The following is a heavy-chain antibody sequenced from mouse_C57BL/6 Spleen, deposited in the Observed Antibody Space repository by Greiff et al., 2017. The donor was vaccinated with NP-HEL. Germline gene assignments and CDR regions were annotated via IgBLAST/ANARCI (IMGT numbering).Heavy chain of an antibody. V-gene: IGHV1-50*01. CDR1: GYTFTSYW. Sequence: VQLQQPGAELVKPGASVKLSCKASGYTFTSYWMQWVKQRPGQGLEWIGEIDPSDSYTNYNQKFKGKATLTVDTSSSTAYMQLSSLTSEDSAVYYCARSGSSLYAMDYWGQGTSVTVSS. D-gene: IGHD1-1*01. CDR2: IDPSDSYT. CDR3: ARSGSSLYAMDY. J-gene: IGHJ4*01.